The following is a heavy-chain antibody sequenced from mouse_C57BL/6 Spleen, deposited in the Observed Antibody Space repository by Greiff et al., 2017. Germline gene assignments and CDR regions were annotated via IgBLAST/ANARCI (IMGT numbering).Heavy chain of an antibody. V-gene: IGHV1-53*01. Sequence: VQLQQPGTELVKPGASVKLSCKASGYTFTSYWMHWVKQRPGQGLEWNGNINPSNGGTNSNEMFKSKATLTVDKSASTAYMQLSSLTSEDSAVYYCARVDYGRSYRYAIDYWGQGTSVTVTS. CDR3: ARVDYGRSYRYAIDY. CDR2: INPSNGGT. J-gene: IGHJ4*01. D-gene: IGHD1-1*01. CDR1: GYTFTSYW.